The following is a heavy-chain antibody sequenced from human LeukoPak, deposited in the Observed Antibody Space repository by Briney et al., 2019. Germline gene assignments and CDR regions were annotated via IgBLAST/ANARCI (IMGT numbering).Heavy chain of an antibody. D-gene: IGHD3-22*01. J-gene: IGHJ3*02. CDR1: GGSISSTSYY. CDR3: ARGPYSYDSSGAFDI. CDR2: IYYSGST. Sequence: SETLSLTCTVSGGSISSTSYYWGWIRQPPGKGLEWIGSIYYSGSTYYSPSLKSRVTISVDTSKNQYSLKLSSVTAADTAAYFCARGPYSYDSSGAFDIWGQGTMVTVSS. V-gene: IGHV4-39*07.